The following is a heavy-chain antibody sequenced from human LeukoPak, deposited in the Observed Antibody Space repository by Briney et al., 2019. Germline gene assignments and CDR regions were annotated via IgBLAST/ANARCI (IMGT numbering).Heavy chain of an antibody. CDR3: ARMGGVAPDASYYYYGMDV. CDR2: IKHDGSEK. D-gene: IGHD2-2*01. J-gene: IGHJ6*02. CDR1: GFIFTNYF. V-gene: IGHV3-7*03. Sequence: GGSLRLSCAASGFIFTNYFMSWVRQAPGKGLEWVASIKHDGSEKYYVDSVGGRFTISRDNTMNSLYLQMSSLRAEDTAVYYCARMGGVAPDASYYYYGMDVWGQGTTVTVSS.